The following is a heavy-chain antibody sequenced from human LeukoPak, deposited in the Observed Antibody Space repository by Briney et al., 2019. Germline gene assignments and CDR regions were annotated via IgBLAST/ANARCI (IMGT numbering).Heavy chain of an antibody. CDR2: IHDSGST. V-gene: IGHV4-30-4*01. D-gene: IGHD3-10*01. CDR3: ARGFGAGNYYYGWFDP. J-gene: IGHJ5*02. CDR1: GASISSGDYH. Sequence: SETLSLTCTVSGASISSGDYHWNWIRQPPGKGLEWIGFIHDSGSTYYNPSLKSRVSMSRDMSKNQLSLMLSSVTAADTAVYYCARGFGAGNYYYGWFDPWGQGTLVSVFS.